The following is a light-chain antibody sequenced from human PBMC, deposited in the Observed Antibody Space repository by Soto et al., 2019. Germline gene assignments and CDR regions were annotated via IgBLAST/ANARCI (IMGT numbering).Light chain of an antibody. CDR2: AYS. CDR1: SSNIGAGYD. V-gene: IGLV1-40*01. CDR3: QSYDSSLSGWV. Sequence: QSVLTQPPSVSGAPGQRVTISCTGSSSNIGAGYDVHWYQHLPGTAPKFLIHAYSNRPSGVPDRFSSSKSGTSASLAITGLQPEDEGDYYCQSYDSSLSGWVFGGGTKVTVL. J-gene: IGLJ3*02.